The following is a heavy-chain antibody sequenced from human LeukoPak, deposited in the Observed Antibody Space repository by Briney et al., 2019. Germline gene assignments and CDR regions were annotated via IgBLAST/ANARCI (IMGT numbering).Heavy chain of an antibody. V-gene: IGHV1-2*02. CDR3: ARDWKGCSSTSCYTFGGHDWFDP. CDR2: INPNSGGT. Sequence: ASVKVSCKASGYTFTGYYMHWERQAPGQGLEWMGWINPNSGGTNYAQKFQGRVTMTRDTSISTAYMGLSRLRSDDTAVYYCARDWKGCSSTSCYTFGGHDWFDPWGQGTLVTVSS. D-gene: IGHD2-2*02. CDR1: GYTFTGYY. J-gene: IGHJ5*02.